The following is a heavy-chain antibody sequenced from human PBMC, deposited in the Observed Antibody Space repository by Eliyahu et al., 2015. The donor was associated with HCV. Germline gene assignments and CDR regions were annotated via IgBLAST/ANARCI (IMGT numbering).Heavy chain of an antibody. V-gene: IGHV4-31*03. CDR1: XGSISNSGYF. Sequence: QVQLQESGPGLVEPSQTLSLTCTXSXGSISNSGYFWSXLRQHPGKDLEWIGYMHYSGSTYYSPSLQSRVTIYPDTSENQFSLRLSSVTAADTAVYYCAKLGYCTSADCPRGGGFDIWGQGSMVTVSS. J-gene: IGHJ3*02. CDR2: MHYSGST. D-gene: IGHD2-8*02. CDR3: AKLGYCTSADCPRGGGFDI.